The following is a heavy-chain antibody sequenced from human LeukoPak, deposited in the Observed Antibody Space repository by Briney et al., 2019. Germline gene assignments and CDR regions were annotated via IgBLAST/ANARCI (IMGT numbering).Heavy chain of an antibody. D-gene: IGHD2-2*01. J-gene: IGHJ6*03. Sequence: GASVKVSCKASGGTFSSYAISWVRQAPGQGLEWMGGIIPIFGTANYAQKFQGRVTITADESTSTAYMELSSLRSEDTAVYYCARGGRVPAAPPYYCYMDVWGKGTTITISS. CDR2: IIPIFGTA. V-gene: IGHV1-69*13. CDR3: ARGGRVPAAPPYYCYMDV. CDR1: GGTFSSYA.